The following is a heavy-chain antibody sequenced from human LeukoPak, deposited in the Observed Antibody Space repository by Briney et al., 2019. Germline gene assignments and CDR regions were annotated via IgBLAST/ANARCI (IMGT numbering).Heavy chain of an antibody. V-gene: IGHV3-30*04. Sequence: GGSLRLSCAASGFTFSSYAMHWVRQAPGKGLEWVAVISYDGSNKYYADSVKGRFTISRDNSKNTLYLQMNSLRAEDTAVYYCARDRSVTTRGGNYFDYWGQGTLVTVSS. CDR2: ISYDGSNK. CDR1: GFTFSSYA. J-gene: IGHJ4*02. D-gene: IGHD4-17*01. CDR3: ARDRSVTTRGGNYFDY.